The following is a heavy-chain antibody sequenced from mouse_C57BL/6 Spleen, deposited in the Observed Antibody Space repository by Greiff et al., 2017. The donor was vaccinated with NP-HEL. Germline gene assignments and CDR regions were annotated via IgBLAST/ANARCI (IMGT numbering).Heavy chain of an antibody. CDR2: IHPNSGST. CDR3: AREDGYYPMDY. V-gene: IGHV1-64*01. J-gene: IGHJ4*01. CDR1: GYTFTSYW. Sequence: QVQLQQSGAELVKPGASVKLSCKASGYTFTSYWMHWVKQRPGQGLEWIGMIHPNSGSTNYNEKFKSKATLTVDKSSSTAYMQLSSLTSEDSAVYYCAREDGYYPMDYWGQGTSVTVSS. D-gene: IGHD2-3*01.